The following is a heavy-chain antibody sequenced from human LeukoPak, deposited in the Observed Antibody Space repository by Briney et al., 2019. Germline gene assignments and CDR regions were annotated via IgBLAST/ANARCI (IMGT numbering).Heavy chain of an antibody. Sequence: PEGSLRLSCAASGFSFSSDWMHWVRQVPGEGLVWVSRINSDGSSTAYADSVKGRFTISRDNAKNTLYLQMNSLRVEDTAVYYCGRALGSPLDYWGQGTLVTVSS. CDR2: INSDGSST. J-gene: IGHJ4*02. CDR3: GRALGSPLDY. V-gene: IGHV3-74*01. D-gene: IGHD1-26*01. CDR1: GFSFSSDW.